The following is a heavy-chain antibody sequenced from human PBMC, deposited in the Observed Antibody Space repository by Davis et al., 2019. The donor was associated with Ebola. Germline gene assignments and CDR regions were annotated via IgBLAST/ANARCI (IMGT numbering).Heavy chain of an antibody. CDR1: GFTFDDYA. V-gene: IGHV3-9*01. CDR3: AKDLIPSGVRGTAFDY. Sequence: PGGSLRLSCAASGFTFDDYAMHWVRQAPGKGLEWVSGISWNSGSIGYADSVKGRFTISRDNAKNSLYLQMNSLRAEDTALYYCAKDLIPSGVRGTAFDYWGQGTLVTVSS. J-gene: IGHJ4*02. D-gene: IGHD3-10*01. CDR2: ISWNSGSI.